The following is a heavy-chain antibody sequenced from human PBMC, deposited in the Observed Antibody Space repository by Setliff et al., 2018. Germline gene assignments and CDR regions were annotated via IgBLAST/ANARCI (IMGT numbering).Heavy chain of an antibody. Sequence: SETLSLTCTVSGGSISSGTYYWSWIRQPAGKGLEWIGRIYTSGNTNYNPSLQSRVTISIDTSKNQFSLKMTSVTAADTALYYCAGTPARGTTWLSPFDYWGQETLVTVSS. J-gene: IGHJ4*02. CDR2: IYTSGNT. D-gene: IGHD5-12*01. V-gene: IGHV4-61*02. CDR1: GGSISSGTYY. CDR3: AGTPARGTTWLSPFDY.